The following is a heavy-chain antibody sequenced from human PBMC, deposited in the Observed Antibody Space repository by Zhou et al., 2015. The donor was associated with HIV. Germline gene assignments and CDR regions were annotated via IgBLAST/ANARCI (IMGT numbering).Heavy chain of an antibody. CDR1: GGTFSNYG. Sequence: QVQLVQSGAEVKKAGSSVKVSCKASGGTFSNYGISWVRQAPGQGLEWMGVIIPIFGTTTYAQKFQGRVTITADKFTYTAYMELSSLSSEDTAVYYCARGGFRGHGYAYYWGQGTLVTVSS. J-gene: IGHJ4*02. CDR3: ARGGFRGHGYAYY. V-gene: IGHV1-69*06. D-gene: IGHD2-2*01. CDR2: IIPIFGTT.